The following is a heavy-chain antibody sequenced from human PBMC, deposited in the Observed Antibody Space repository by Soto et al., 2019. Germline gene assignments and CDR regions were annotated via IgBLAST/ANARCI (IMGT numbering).Heavy chain of an antibody. CDR1: GFTFSSYV. V-gene: IGHV3-30*18. CDR2: ISYDGSNK. Sequence: GGSLRLSCAASGFTFSSYVMHWVRQSPGKGLEWVAVISYDGSNKYYADSVKGRFTISRDNSKNTLYLQMNSLRAEDTAVYYCAKATENYYYYYGMDVWGQGTTVTVSS. CDR3: AKATENYYYYYGMDV. J-gene: IGHJ6*02.